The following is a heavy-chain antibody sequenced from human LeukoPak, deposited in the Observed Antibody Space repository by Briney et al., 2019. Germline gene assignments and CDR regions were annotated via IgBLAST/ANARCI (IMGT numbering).Heavy chain of an antibody. J-gene: IGHJ4*02. D-gene: IGHD6-13*01. Sequence: QSVGSMRLSCAATGLYVRNHDMGWLRQAQGKGLGLVSYISSGSSTYYADSVKGRFTISRDNAKNSVSLQMSSLRAEDTAVYYCVRGWAADWGQGTLVTVSS. CDR2: ISSGSST. CDR1: GLYVRNHD. CDR3: VRGWAAD. V-gene: IGHV3-48*03.